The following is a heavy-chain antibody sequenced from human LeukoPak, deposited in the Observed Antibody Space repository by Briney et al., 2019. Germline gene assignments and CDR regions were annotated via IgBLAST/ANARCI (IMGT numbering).Heavy chain of an antibody. V-gene: IGHV3-23*01. Sequence: GGSLRLSCAASGFTFSSYAMSWVRQAPGKGLEWVSAISGSGGSTYYADSVKGRFTISRDNSKNTLYLQMNSLRVEDTAVYYCAKEGSMYTSTWYDYWGQGTLVTVSS. D-gene: IGHD5/OR15-5a*01. CDR1: GFTFSSYA. CDR3: AKEGSMYTSTWYDY. J-gene: IGHJ4*02. CDR2: ISGSGGST.